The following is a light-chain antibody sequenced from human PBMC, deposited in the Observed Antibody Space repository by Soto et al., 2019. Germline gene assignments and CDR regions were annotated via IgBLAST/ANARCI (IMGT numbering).Light chain of an antibody. V-gene: IGKV3-15*01. Sequence: EIVMTQSPATLSVSPGERATLSCRASQGVSSNLAWYQQKPGQAPRLLIYGASTRATGIPARFSGSGSGTEFTLTISSLQSEDFAVYYCQHYVTWPLTFGGGTKVESK. CDR3: QHYVTWPLT. CDR1: QGVSSN. J-gene: IGKJ4*01. CDR2: GAS.